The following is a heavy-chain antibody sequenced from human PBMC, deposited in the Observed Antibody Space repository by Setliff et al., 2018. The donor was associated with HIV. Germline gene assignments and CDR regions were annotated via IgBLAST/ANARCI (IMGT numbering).Heavy chain of an antibody. CDR3: AREPKIWSGYYSHFYYMDV. Sequence: GGSLRLSCAASGLTFSTYSMNWVRQAPGKGLEWVACISSSSSIIYYADSVKGRITISRDNAKNSLYLQMISVRDEDTAVYYCAREPKIWSGYYSHFYYMDVWGKGTTVTVSS. CDR2: ISSSSSII. V-gene: IGHV3-48*02. D-gene: IGHD3-3*01. J-gene: IGHJ6*03. CDR1: GLTFSTYS.